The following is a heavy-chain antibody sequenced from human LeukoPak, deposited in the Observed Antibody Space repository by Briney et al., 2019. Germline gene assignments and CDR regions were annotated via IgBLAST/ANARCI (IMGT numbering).Heavy chain of an antibody. CDR3: ARVPRR. CDR1: GVSISRGGYY. Sequence: SQTLSLTCAVSGVSISRGGYYWSWIRQPPGKGLEWIGYIYHSGSTSYTPSLQSRVSMSVDTSKNQFSLKLSSVTAADTAVYYCARVPRRWGQGTLVTVSS. V-gene: IGHV4-30-4*07. J-gene: IGHJ4*02. D-gene: IGHD6-25*01. CDR2: IYHSGST.